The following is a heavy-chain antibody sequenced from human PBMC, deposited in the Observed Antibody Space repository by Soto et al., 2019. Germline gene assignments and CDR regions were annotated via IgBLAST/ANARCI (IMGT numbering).Heavy chain of an antibody. Sequence: QVQLQESGPGLVKPSETLSLTCTVSGGSISSYYWTWIRQPPGKGLEWIGYIYYSGSTNYNPSLKSRVTISVDTSKNQFSLKLSSVTAADTAVYYCARVGNALGGLQDIWGQGTMVTVSS. CDR1: GGSISSYY. CDR3: ARVGNALGGLQDI. V-gene: IGHV4-59*01. CDR2: IYYSGST. D-gene: IGHD3-16*01. J-gene: IGHJ3*02.